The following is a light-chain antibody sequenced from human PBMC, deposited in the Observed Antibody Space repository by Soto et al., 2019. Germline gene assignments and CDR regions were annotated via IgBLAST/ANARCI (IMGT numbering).Light chain of an antibody. J-gene: IGLJ2*01. V-gene: IGLV1-51*02. CDR3: GTWDSSMSAGGV. CDR2: ENN. CDR1: SSNIGNNY. Sequence: QSVLTQPPSVSAAPGQKVTISCSGSSSNIGNNYVSWYQQLPGTAPKLLIYENNKRPPWIPARFSCSKSGTSATLGITGLQTGDEADYYCGTWDSSMSAGGVFGGGTKLTVL.